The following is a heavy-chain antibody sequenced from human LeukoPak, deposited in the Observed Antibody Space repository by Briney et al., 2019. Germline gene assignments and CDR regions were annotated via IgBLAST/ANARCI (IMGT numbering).Heavy chain of an antibody. V-gene: IGHV4-59*01. CDR3: ATNTVTATYWYFDL. D-gene: IGHD4-17*01. Sequence: SETLSLTCTVSGGSISSYYWSWIRQPPGKGLEWIGYIYYSGSTNYNPSLKGRVTISVDTSKNQFSLKLSSVTAADTAVYYCATNTVTATYWYFDLWGRGTLVTVSS. CDR1: GGSISSYY. CDR2: IYYSGST. J-gene: IGHJ2*01.